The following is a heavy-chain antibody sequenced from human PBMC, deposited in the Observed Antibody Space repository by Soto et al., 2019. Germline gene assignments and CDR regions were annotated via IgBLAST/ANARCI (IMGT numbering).Heavy chain of an antibody. CDR3: AKGVYCSGGTCYILYFFDY. J-gene: IGHJ4*02. V-gene: IGHV3-30*18. D-gene: IGHD2-15*01. Sequence: GGSLRLSCAASGFTFSTYGMHWVRQAPGEGLEWVAVISYDGSNRYYADSVKGRFTISRDNSKNTLYLQMNSLRAEDTAVYYCAKGVYCSGGTCYILYFFDYWGQGTLVTVSS. CDR2: ISYDGSNR. CDR1: GFTFSTYG.